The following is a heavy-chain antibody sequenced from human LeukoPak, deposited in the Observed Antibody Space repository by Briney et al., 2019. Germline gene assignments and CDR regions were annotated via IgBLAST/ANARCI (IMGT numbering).Heavy chain of an antibody. V-gene: IGHV4-39*01. CDR3: ARVSLVLGAYNWFDP. CDR2: IYYSGST. D-gene: IGHD2/OR15-2a*01. Sequence: SETLSLTCTVSGGSISSSSYYWGWIRQPPGKGLEWIGSIYYSGSTYYNPSLKSRVTISVDTSKNQFSLKLSSVTAADTAVYYCARVSLVLGAYNWFDPWGQGTLVTVSS. CDR1: GGSISSSSYY. J-gene: IGHJ5*02.